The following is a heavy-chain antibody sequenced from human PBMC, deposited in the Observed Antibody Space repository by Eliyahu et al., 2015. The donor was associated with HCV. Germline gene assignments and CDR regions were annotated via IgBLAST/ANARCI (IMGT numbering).Heavy chain of an antibody. Sequence: QVQLQQWGAGLLKPSETLSLTCAVXGGXFXGYYWSWIRQPPGKGLEWIGEINHSGSTNYNPSLXSRVTISVDTSKNQFSLKLSSVTAADTAVYYCARRKYYYDSSGYRLGAFDIWGQGKMVTVSS. D-gene: IGHD3-22*01. CDR1: GGXFXGYY. V-gene: IGHV4-34*01. CDR2: INHSGST. J-gene: IGHJ3*02. CDR3: ARRKYYYDSSGYRLGAFDI.